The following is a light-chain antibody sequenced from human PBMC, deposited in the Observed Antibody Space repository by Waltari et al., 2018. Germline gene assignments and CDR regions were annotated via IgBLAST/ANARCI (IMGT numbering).Light chain of an antibody. CDR1: SSDIGRYDI. Sequence: QSALTQPPSVSGSPGQSVTISCTGASSDIGRYDIVSWYQQHPGNAPKLIICDVSKRPSGVSDRFSGSKSGDTASLTISGLQFEDEADYYCCSYAGNYIWVFGGGTRLTVL. CDR3: CSYAGNYIWV. V-gene: IGLV2-23*02. CDR2: DVS. J-gene: IGLJ3*02.